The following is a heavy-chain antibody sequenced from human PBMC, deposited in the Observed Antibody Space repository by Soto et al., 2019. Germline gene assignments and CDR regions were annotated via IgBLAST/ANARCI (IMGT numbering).Heavy chain of an antibody. CDR2: INHDGNT. CDR3: ARQYSGYDLGYYYYYYMDV. D-gene: IGHD5-12*01. J-gene: IGHJ6*03. Sequence: SETLSLTCGVFGECFTSNYCTWIRQPPGKGLEWIGEINHDGNTNYSPSLKSRVTISVDTSKNQFSLRLTSVTAADTAVYYCARQYSGYDLGYYYYYYMDVWGKRTTVTVSS. CDR1: GECFTSNY. V-gene: IGHV4-34*01.